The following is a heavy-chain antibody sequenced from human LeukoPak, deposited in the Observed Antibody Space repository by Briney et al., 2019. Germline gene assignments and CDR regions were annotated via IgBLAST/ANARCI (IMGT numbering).Heavy chain of an antibody. CDR3: ARGVPAAIRYYYYGMDV. CDR1: GYSFTSYW. CDR2: IYPGDSDT. V-gene: IGHV5-51*01. D-gene: IGHD2-2*02. Sequence: GESLQISCKGSGYSFTSYWIGWVRQMPGKGLEWMGIIYPGDSDTRYSPSFQGQVTISAAKSISTAYLQWSSLKASDTAMYYCARGVPAAIRYYYYGMDVWGQGTTVTVSS. J-gene: IGHJ6*02.